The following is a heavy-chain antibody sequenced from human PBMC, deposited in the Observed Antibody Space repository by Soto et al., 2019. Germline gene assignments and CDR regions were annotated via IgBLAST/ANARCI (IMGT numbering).Heavy chain of an antibody. Sequence: GGSLRLSCAASGFTFSSYSMSWVRQAPGKGLEWVSTIGTSASTYYGDSVRGRFTISRDNSRNTLYLQMNSLRAEDTAVYYCAREFWDYNWHSGEYFYYYDTALWGPGTTVTVSS. V-gene: IGHV3-23*01. D-gene: IGHD1-20*01. J-gene: IGHJ6*02. CDR2: IGTSAST. CDR3: AREFWDYNWHSGEYFYYYDTAL. CDR1: GFTFSSYS.